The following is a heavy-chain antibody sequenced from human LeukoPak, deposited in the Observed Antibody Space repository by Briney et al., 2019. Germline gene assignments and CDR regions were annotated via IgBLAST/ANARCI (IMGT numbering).Heavy chain of an antibody. D-gene: IGHD3-10*01. Sequence: ASVKVSCKVSGYTLTELSMHWVRQAPGKGLEWMGGLNPEDGETIYPQKFQGRVTMTTDTSTSTAYVDLGSLKSDDTAVYYCARGWPQMFRGLIINAPFDYWGQGTLVTVSS. CDR2: LNPEDGET. CDR1: GYTLTELS. V-gene: IGHV1-24*01. CDR3: ARGWPQMFRGLIINAPFDY. J-gene: IGHJ4*02.